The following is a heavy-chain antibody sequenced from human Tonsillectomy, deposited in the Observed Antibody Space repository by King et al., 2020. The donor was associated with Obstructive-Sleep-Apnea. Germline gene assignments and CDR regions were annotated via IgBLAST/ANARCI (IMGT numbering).Heavy chain of an antibody. J-gene: IGHJ4*02. D-gene: IGHD4-17*01. CDR1: GGTSSSYG. Sequence: FQLVQSGAEVKKPGSSVKVSCKASGGTSSSYGTNWVRQAPGQGLEWMGGIIPILGVANYAQKFQGRVTITADKSTYTAYMELSSLKSEDTAVYYCARDPGDYGDTDYWGQGTLVTVTS. CDR3: ARDPGDYGDTDY. CDR2: IIPILGVA. V-gene: IGHV1-69*10.